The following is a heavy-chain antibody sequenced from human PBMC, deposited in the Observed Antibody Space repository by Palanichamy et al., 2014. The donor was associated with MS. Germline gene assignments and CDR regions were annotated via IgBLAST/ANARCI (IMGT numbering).Heavy chain of an antibody. J-gene: IGHJ4*02. Sequence: EVQLLESGGGLVQPGGSLRVSCAASGFTVSTYWMHWVRQAPGKGLVWVSTINSDGRTAYADSVKGRFTISRDNAKNTLFLRMNGLRAEDTAVYYCAASPVVTNDWGQGTLVTVSS. CDR2: INSDGRT. D-gene: IGHD3-16*02. CDR3: AASPVVTND. CDR1: GFTVSTYW. V-gene: IGHV3-74*01.